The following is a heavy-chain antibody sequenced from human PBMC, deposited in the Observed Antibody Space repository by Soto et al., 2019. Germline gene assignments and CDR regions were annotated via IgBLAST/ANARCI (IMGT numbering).Heavy chain of an antibody. CDR1: GGTLSGYA. D-gene: IGHD2-2*01. CDR3: ARSQGSSTSLEIYYYYYYGMDV. Sequence: QVQLVQPGAEVKKPGSSGKVSCKASGGTLSGYAISWVRQAPGQGLEGMGGIIPISGTANYAQKFQGRVTITADESTSTAYMELSSLRSEDTAVYYCARSQGSSTSLEIYYYYYYGMDVWGQGTTVTISS. J-gene: IGHJ6*02. CDR2: IIPISGTA. V-gene: IGHV1-69*01.